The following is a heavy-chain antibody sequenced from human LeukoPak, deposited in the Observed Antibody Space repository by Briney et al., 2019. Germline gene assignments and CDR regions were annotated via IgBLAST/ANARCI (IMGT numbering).Heavy chain of an antibody. CDR3: ARALHDYGDYGDAFDI. J-gene: IGHJ3*02. D-gene: IGHD4-17*01. CDR1: GYTFTGYY. CDR2: INPNSGGT. Sequence: AASVKVSCKASGYTFTGYYMHWVRQAPGQGLEWMGWINPNSGGTNYAQKFQGRVTMTRDTSISTACMELSRLRSDDTAVYYCARALHDYGDYGDAFDIWGQGTMVTASS. V-gene: IGHV1-2*02.